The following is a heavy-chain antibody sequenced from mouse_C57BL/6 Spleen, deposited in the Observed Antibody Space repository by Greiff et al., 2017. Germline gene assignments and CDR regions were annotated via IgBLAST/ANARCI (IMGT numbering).Heavy chain of an antibody. CDR3: ARHHPEGFAY. J-gene: IGHJ3*01. V-gene: IGHV5-9*01. CDR1: GFTFSSYT. Sequence: EVQGVESGGGLVKPGGSLKLSCAASGFTFSSYTMSWVRQTPEKRLEWVATISGGGGNTYYPDSVKGRFTISRDNAKNTLYLQMSSLRSEDTALYYCARHHPEGFAYWGQGTLVTVSA. CDR2: ISGGGGNT.